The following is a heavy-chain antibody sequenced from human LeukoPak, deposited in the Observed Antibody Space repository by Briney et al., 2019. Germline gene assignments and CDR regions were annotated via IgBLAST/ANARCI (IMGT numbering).Heavy chain of an antibody. CDR2: IYYSGST. Sequence: SETLSLTCTVSGGSISSYYWSWIRQPPGKGLEWIGYIYYSGSTNYNPSLKSRVTISVDTSKNQFSLKLRSVTAADTAVYYCAREDAEQMDNSFDIWGQGTMVTVSS. J-gene: IGHJ3*02. V-gene: IGHV4-59*12. CDR1: GGSISSYY. D-gene: IGHD5-24*01. CDR3: AREDAEQMDNSFDI.